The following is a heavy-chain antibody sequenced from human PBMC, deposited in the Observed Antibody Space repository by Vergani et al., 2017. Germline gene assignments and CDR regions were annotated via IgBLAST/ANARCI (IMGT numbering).Heavy chain of an antibody. J-gene: IGHJ3*01. CDR3: ARVAPSNYKVTPTDFDV. CDR2: IRTYTGHT. V-gene: IGHV1-18*01. D-gene: IGHD4-17*01. Sequence: QVQLVQSGAELKKPGASVSVSCKVSSHTFQTYGISWVRQSPGKGLEWMAWIRTYTGHTIYAQKFQDGVTMTANTSTSTAYMELRSLRSDDTAVYFCARVAPSNYKVTPTDFDVRGQGTIVTVSS. CDR1: SHTFQTYG.